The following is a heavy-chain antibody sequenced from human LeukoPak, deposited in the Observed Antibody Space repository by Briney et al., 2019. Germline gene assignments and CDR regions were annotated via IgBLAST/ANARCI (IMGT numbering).Heavy chain of an antibody. CDR1: GYSFTSSW. J-gene: IGHJ4*02. CDR2: IYPGDSDI. D-gene: IGHD2-15*01. V-gene: IGHV5-51*01. CDR3: ARGLYCSGGSCRFDY. Sequence: GESLKISGEGSGYSFTSSWIGWVRQIPGKGLEWMGIIYPGDSDIRYSPSFQGQVTISADKSITTAYLQWSSLKASDTAIYYCARGLYCSGGSCRFDYWGQGTLVTVSS.